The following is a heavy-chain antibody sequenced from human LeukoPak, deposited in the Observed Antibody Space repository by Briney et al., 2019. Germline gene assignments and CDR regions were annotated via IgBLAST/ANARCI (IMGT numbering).Heavy chain of an antibody. J-gene: IGHJ4*02. CDR2: INTDGSYI. V-gene: IGHV3-74*01. Sequence: PGGSLRLSCAASGFIFSSWWMIWFRRLPGKGLVSVSHINTDGSYIRYADSVKGRFTISRDNAKNTLYLQMNSLRPEDTGVYYCTRDPAGYGLDYWGQGTLVTVSS. CDR3: TRDPAGYGLDY. D-gene: IGHD2-15*01. CDR1: GFIFSSWW.